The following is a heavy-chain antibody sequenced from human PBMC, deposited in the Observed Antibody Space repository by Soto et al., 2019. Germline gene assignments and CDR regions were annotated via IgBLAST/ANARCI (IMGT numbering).Heavy chain of an antibody. D-gene: IGHD7-27*01. CDR2: IYYSGST. V-gene: IGHV4-61*01. Sequence: SETLSLTCTVSGGSVSSGSYYWSWIRQPPGKGLEWIGYIYYSGSTNYNPSLKSRVTISVDTSKNQFSLKLSSVTAADTAVYYCARDPLTNWFDPWGQGTLVTVSS. CDR1: GGSVSSGSYY. J-gene: IGHJ5*02. CDR3: ARDPLTNWFDP.